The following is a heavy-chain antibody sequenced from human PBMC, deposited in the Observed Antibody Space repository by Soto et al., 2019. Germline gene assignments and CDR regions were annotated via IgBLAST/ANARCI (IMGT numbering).Heavy chain of an antibody. CDR1: GGSITSGYYY. CDR2: IYSSGKT. J-gene: IGHJ4*02. CDR3: DRDEGYYYGSG. D-gene: IGHD3-10*01. Sequence: QVQLQESGPGLVKPSQTLSLTCTVSGGSITSGYYYWRWVRQPPGKGLEWIGYIYSSGKTYYNPSLKGRLTMSVDTSKNQCSLKLNSVTAADTAVYYCDRDEGYYYGSGWGQGTLVTVSS. V-gene: IGHV4-30-4*01.